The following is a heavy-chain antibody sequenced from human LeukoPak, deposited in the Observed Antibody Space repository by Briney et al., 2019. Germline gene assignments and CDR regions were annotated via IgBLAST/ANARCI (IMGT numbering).Heavy chain of an antibody. CDR2: ISGSTGTT. J-gene: IGHJ4*02. CDR1: GFTFSSYA. Sequence: PGGSLRLSCAASGFTFSSYAMSWVRQAPGKGLEWVSYISGSTGTTYYADSVKGRFTISRDNAKNSLYLQMNSLRDEDTAVYYCARELSPFDYWGQGTLVTVSS. D-gene: IGHD4/OR15-4a*01. CDR3: ARELSPFDY. V-gene: IGHV3-48*02.